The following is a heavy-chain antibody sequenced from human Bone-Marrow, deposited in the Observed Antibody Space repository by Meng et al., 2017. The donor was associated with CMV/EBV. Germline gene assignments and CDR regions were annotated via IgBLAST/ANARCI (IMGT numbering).Heavy chain of an antibody. CDR1: GFSITKYV. D-gene: IGHD6-19*01. J-gene: IGHJ3*02. CDR2: ISSDGSNK. CDR3: ARDKGTMYSSGRGAFDI. V-gene: IGHV3-30*04. Sequence: GESLKISCAASGFSITKYVMHWVRQAPGKGLEWVAVISSDGSNKNYADSVKGRSTISRDNSRNTLYLRINSLRPEDTGVYYCARDKGTMYSSGRGAFDIWGQGTMVTVSS.